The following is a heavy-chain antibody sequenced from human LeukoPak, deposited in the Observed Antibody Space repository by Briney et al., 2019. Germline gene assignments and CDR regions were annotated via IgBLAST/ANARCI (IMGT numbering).Heavy chain of an antibody. V-gene: IGHV1-2*02. D-gene: IGHD6-19*01. Sequence: ASVKVSCKASGYTFTAYYIHWVRQAPGQGLEWMGYINTKSDGTIYAQKFQGRVTMARDTSISTVYMELSRLRFDDTAVYYCARWQWLVLTAHFDYWGQGTLVTVSS. CDR2: INTKSDGT. CDR1: GYTFTAYY. J-gene: IGHJ4*02. CDR3: ARWQWLVLTAHFDY.